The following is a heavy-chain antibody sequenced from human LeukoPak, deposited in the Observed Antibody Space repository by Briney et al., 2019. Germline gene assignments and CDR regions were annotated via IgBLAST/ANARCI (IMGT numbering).Heavy chain of an antibody. Sequence: GASVKVSCKTSGYTFTSYDINWVRQATGQGLEWMGGMDGSSGKTAYAQKFLGRVTITRNTSISTAYMELSSLTSEDTAVYYCARCDTSSWYGIDYWGQGTLVTVSS. CDR3: ARCDTSSWYGIDY. CDR1: GYTFTSYD. D-gene: IGHD6-13*01. J-gene: IGHJ4*02. CDR2: MDGSSGKT. V-gene: IGHV1-8*01.